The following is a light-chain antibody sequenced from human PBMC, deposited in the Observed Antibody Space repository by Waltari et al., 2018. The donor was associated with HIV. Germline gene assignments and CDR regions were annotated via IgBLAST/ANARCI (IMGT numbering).Light chain of an antibody. J-gene: IGLJ2*01. Sequence: SVLTQPPSASGTPGQRVTISCSGSSSTIGRNYVYWYQHLPGTAPKLLIYRNNQRPSGVPDRFSGSKSGTSASLAISGLRSEDEADYYCATWDDSLSGSVFGGGTKLTVL. CDR3: ATWDDSLSGSV. CDR1: SSTIGRNY. CDR2: RNN. V-gene: IGLV1-47*01.